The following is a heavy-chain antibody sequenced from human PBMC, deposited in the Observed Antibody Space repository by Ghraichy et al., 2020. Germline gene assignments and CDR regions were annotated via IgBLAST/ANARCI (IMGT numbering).Heavy chain of an antibody. D-gene: IGHD3-22*01. V-gene: IGHV4-59*01. CDR1: GVSMSSYC. Sequence: SETLSLTCTVSGVSMSSYCWSWIRQSPGKGLEWIGYNCDRGSTNYNPSLKSRVTISEDTSKDQFSLNLNSVTAADTAVYYCAGDKVDRAGSNGMDVWGQGTIVAVSS. CDR2: NCDRGST. CDR3: AGDKVDRAGSNGMDV. J-gene: IGHJ6*02.